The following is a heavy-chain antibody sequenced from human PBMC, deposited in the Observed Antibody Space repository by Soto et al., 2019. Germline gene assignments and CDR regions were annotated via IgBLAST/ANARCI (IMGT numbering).Heavy chain of an antibody. V-gene: IGHV6-1*01. J-gene: IGHJ4*02. D-gene: IGHD4-17*01. CDR2: TYYRSKWYN. CDR3: AREWGRMTTVTTHLDY. CDR1: GDSVSSNSAT. Sequence: QVQLQQSGPGLVKPSQTLSLTCAISGDSVSSNSATWNWIRQSPSRGLEWMGRTYYRSKWYNDYAISVKSRITINPDTSKTQFSLQLNSVTPEDTAIYYCAREWGRMTTVTTHLDYWGQGTQVTVSS.